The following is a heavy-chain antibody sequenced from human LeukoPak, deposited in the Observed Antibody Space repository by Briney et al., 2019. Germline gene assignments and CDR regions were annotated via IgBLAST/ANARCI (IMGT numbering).Heavy chain of an antibody. D-gene: IGHD3-22*01. V-gene: IGHV4-38-2*02. CDR3: ARDKSPYYCDSSGQNWFDP. CDR2: IYHSEGT. J-gene: IGHJ5*02. Sequence: HPSETLSLTCAVSGYSISSGYYWGWIRQPPGKGLECIGSIYHSEGTYYNSSLKSRVTISVDTSKNQFTLKLRSVTAADTAVYYCARDKSPYYCDSSGQNWFDPWGQGTLVTVSS. CDR1: GYSISSGYY.